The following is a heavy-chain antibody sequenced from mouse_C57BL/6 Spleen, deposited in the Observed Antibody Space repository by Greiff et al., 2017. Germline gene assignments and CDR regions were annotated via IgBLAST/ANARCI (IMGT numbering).Heavy chain of an antibody. CDR3: IKAVGYGFDY. CDR2: IRNKANGYTT. D-gene: IGHD2-2*01. Sequence: EVQLVESGGGLVQPGASLRLSCAASGFTFTDYYMSWVRQPPGKAPEWLALIRNKANGYTTEYTASVKGRFTISRDNSHNVLYLQMNTLRAEDGASYYCIKAVGYGFDYWGQGTTLTVSS. CDR1: GFTFTDYY. J-gene: IGHJ2*01. V-gene: IGHV7-4*01.